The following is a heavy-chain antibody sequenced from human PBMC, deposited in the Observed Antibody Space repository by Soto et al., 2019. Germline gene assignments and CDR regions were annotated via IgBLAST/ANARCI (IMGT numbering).Heavy chain of an antibody. CDR2: INHSGST. Sequence: KPSETLSLTCAVYGGSFSGYYWSWIRQPPGKGLEWIGEINHSGSTNYNPSLKSRVTISVDTSKNQFSLKLSSVTAADTAVYYCARARSTCSNYAWGYYYYGMDVWGQGTTVTVSS. V-gene: IGHV4-34*01. D-gene: IGHD4-4*01. J-gene: IGHJ6*02. CDR1: GGSFSGYY. CDR3: ARARSTCSNYAWGYYYYGMDV.